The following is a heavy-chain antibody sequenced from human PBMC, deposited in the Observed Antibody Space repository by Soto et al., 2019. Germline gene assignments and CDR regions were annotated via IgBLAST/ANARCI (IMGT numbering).Heavy chain of an antibody. CDR1: GFTFSNYA. CDR2: FSGSGGST. V-gene: IGHV3-23*01. D-gene: IGHD3-3*01. J-gene: IGHJ6*02. Sequence: EVPLLESGGGLVQPGGSLRLSCAAAGFTFSNYALTWVRQSPGKGLEWVSTFSGSGGSTYYADSVRGRFTISRDTSKNTLFLQMNSLRVEDTAIYYCARDWTGDTCPCLDVWGQGTTVSVSS. CDR3: ARDWTGDTCPCLDV.